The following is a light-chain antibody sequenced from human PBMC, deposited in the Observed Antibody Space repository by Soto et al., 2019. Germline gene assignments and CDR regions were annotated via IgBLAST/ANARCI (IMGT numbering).Light chain of an antibody. CDR2: AAS. J-gene: IGKJ4*01. V-gene: IGKV1-27*01. CDR1: QGISNN. CDR3: QKYNSAPST. Sequence: DIQMTQSPSSLSASVGDRVTITCRASQGISNNLVWYQQKPGKAPKVLIYAASTLQTGVPSRFSGSGSGTDFSLTISSLQPEDVATYYCQKYNSAPSTFGEGTKVEIK.